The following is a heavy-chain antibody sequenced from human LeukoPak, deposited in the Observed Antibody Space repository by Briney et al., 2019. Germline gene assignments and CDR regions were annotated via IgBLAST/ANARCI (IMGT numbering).Heavy chain of an antibody. Sequence: GGSLRLSCAASGFIFSKYAMSWVRQAPGKGLEWVSAIGGSGGTTYYADSVKGRFTISRDNSKNTLYLQMNSLRAEDTAVYYSAKDTASSWWYFDLWGRGTLVTVSS. CDR3: AKDTASSWWYFDL. V-gene: IGHV3-23*01. CDR1: GFIFSKYA. D-gene: IGHD5-18*01. CDR2: IGGSGGTT. J-gene: IGHJ2*01.